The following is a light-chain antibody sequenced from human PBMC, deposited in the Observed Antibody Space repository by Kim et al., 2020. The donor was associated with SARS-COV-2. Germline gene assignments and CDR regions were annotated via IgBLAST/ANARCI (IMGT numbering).Light chain of an antibody. CDR1: QSITNY. CDR2: DAS. Sequence: ASVGDTVTLTWQASQSITNYLNWYQQKPGKAPKLLIYDASILETGVPSRFSGSGSGTDFSVTITDVQPEDVATYYCQQYDNLPLTFGGGTKVDIK. J-gene: IGKJ4*01. V-gene: IGKV1-33*01. CDR3: QQYDNLPLT.